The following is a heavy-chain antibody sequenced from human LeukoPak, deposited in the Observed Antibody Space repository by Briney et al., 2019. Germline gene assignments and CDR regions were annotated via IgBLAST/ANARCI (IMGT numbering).Heavy chain of an antibody. D-gene: IGHD3-9*01. CDR2: IKTDGSAT. CDR3: VRNLPGTGY. J-gene: IGHJ4*02. Sequence: GGSLRHSCAASGFTFSNFWISWVRQAPGKGLEWVANIKTDGSATYYADSVKGRFTISRDNAKNSLYLEINSLRVEDTAVYYCVRNLPGTGYWGQGTLVTVSS. V-gene: IGHV3-7*01. CDR1: GFTFSNFW.